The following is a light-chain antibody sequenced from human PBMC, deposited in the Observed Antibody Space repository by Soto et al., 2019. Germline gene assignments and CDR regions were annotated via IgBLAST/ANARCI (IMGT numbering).Light chain of an antibody. J-gene: IGLJ2*01. V-gene: IGLV2-14*01. CDR1: SSDVGGYNY. CDR3: SSYTSSSTRVV. Sequence: QSALTQPASVSGSPGQSITISCTGTSSDVGGYNYGSWYQQHPGKAPKLMIYDVSNRPSGVSNRFSGSKSGNTASLTISGLQAEDEADYYCSSYTSSSTRVVFGGGTKLTVL. CDR2: DVS.